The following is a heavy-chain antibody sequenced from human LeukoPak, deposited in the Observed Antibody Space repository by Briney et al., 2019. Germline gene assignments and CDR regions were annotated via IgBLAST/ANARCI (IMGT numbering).Heavy chain of an antibody. J-gene: IGHJ5*02. Sequence: SETLSLTCTVSGGSISSYYWSWIRQPPGKGLEWIGYIYYSGSTNYNPSLKSRVTISVDTSKNQFSLKLSSVTAADTAVHYCARQGYSSSWYDWFDPWGQGTLVTVSS. CDR2: IYYSGST. V-gene: IGHV4-59*08. D-gene: IGHD6-13*01. CDR3: ARQGYSSSWYDWFDP. CDR1: GGSISSYY.